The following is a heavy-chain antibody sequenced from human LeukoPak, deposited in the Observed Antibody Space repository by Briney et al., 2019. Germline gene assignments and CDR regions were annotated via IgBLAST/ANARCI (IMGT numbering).Heavy chain of an antibody. V-gene: IGHV3-53*01. J-gene: IGHJ6*02. D-gene: IGHD3-10*01. CDR2: IYSGGST. Sequence: GGSLRLSCAASGFTVSSNYMSWVRQAPGKGLEWVSVIYSGGSTYYADSVKGRFTISRDNSKNTLYLQMNSLRAEDTAVYYCARDMVRGVIAFGMDVWGQGITVTVSS. CDR3: ARDMVRGVIAFGMDV. CDR1: GFTVSSNY.